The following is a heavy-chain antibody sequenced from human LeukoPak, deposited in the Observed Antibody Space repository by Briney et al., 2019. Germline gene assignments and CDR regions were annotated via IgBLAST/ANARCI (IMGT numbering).Heavy chain of an antibody. CDR1: GYTFTGHY. J-gene: IGHJ4*02. CDR3: ARTLYIAAVPGGFDY. CDR2: INPNNAGT. V-gene: IGHV1-2*02. D-gene: IGHD6-13*01. Sequence: ASVKVSCKASGYTFTGHYMHWVRQAPGQGLEWMGWINPNNAGTNFAQRFQGRVTMTRDTSISTVYMELSRLRSDDTALYYCARTLYIAAVPGGFDYWGQGTLITVSS.